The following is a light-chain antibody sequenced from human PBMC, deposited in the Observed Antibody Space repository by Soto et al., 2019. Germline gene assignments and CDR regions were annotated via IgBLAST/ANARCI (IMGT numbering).Light chain of an antibody. CDR2: AAS. J-gene: IGKJ1*01. CDR1: QGINSY. V-gene: IGKV1-27*01. CDR3: QNYKSLSRRFGRA. Sequence: DVQLTQSPSSLSASVGDRISITCRASQGINSYVAWYQQKPGRSPTILIYAASTLESGVPSRFSGSGSDTDFTLTISSLQPEDAGIYYFQNYKSLSRRFGRAFGQGNKVEIK.